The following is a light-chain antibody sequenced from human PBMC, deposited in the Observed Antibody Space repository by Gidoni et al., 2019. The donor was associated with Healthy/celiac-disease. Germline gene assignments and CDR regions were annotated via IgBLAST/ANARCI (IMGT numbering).Light chain of an antibody. J-gene: IGKJ1*01. CDR3: QQASSFPGT. V-gene: IGKV1-12*01. CDR2: TA. Sequence: DIQMTQSPSSVSASVGDRVTMTCRASQDISTSVAWYQQKSGKAPTLLIYTASRFSGSGSGTDFTLTISSLQPEDFATYYCQQASSFPGTFGQGTKVEIK. CDR1: QDISTS.